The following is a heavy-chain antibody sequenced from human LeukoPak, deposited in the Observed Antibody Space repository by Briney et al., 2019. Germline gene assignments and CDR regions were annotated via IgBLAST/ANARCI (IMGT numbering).Heavy chain of an antibody. Sequence: GGSLRLSCAASGFTFSIYAMHWVRQAPGKGLEWVAVISYDRSNQYYADSVKGRFTISRDNSKNTLYLQMNSLRAEDTAVYYCATPGYSSGWYGGDGAFDIWGQGTMVTVSS. J-gene: IGHJ3*02. CDR1: GFTFSIYA. V-gene: IGHV3-30*03. D-gene: IGHD6-19*01. CDR2: ISYDRSNQ. CDR3: ATPGYSSGWYGGDGAFDI.